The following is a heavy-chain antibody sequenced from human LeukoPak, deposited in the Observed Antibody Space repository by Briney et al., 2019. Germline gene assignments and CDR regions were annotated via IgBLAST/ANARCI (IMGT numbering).Heavy chain of an antibody. CDR1: GGSISSGGYY. CDR2: IYHSGST. CDR3: ARVRNTFAVGEFGHDGYYDSSGATFDY. Sequence: SETLSLTCTVSGGSISSGGYYWSWIRQPPGKGLEWIGYIYHSGSTYYNPSLKSRVTISVDRSKNQFSLKLSSVTAADTAVYYCARVRNTFAVGEFGHDGYYDSSGATFDYWGQGTLVTVSS. J-gene: IGHJ4*02. D-gene: IGHD3-22*01. V-gene: IGHV4-30-2*01.